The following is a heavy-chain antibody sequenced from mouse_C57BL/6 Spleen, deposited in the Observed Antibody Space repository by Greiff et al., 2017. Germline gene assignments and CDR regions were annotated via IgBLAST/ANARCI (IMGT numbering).Heavy chain of an antibody. D-gene: IGHD2-3*01. CDR1: GFTFSNYW. CDR2: IRLKSDNYAT. Sequence: EVQVVESGGGLVQPGGSMKLSCVASGFTFSNYWMNWVRQSPEKGLEWVAQIRLKSDNYATHYAESVKGRFTISRDDSKSSVYLQMNNLRAEDTGIYYCTGFYDGYYPWFAYWGQGTLVTVSA. J-gene: IGHJ3*01. V-gene: IGHV6-3*01. CDR3: TGFYDGYYPWFAY.